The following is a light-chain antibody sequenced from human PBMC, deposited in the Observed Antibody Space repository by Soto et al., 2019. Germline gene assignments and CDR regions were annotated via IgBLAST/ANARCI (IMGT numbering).Light chain of an antibody. CDR3: CSDTTGSTLDVV. V-gene: IGLV2-14*01. CDR2: EVS. CDR1: VGGYNS. J-gene: IGLJ2*01. Sequence: QSALTQPASVSGSPGQSITISCVGGYNSVSWYQQHPGRAPKLMIYEVSTRPSGVSNRFSGSKSGNTASLTISGLQAEDEADYYCCSDTTGSTLDVVFGGGTKLTVL.